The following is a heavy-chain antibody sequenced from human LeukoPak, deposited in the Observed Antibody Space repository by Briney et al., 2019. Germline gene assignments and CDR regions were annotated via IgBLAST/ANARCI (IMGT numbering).Heavy chain of an antibody. D-gene: IGHD3-22*01. CDR1: GYTFTSYG. J-gene: IGHJ5*02. CDR3: ARDRWGYYDSSGSFPGP. CDR2: ISAYNGNT. Sequence: GASVKVSCKASGYTFTSYGISWVRQAPGQGLEWMGWISAYNGNTNYAQKLQGRVTMTTDTSTSTAYMELRSLRSDDTAVYYCARDRWGYYDSSGSFPGPWGQGTLVTVSS. V-gene: IGHV1-18*01.